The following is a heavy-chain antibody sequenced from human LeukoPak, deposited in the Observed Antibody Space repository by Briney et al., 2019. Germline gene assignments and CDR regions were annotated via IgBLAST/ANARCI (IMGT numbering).Heavy chain of an antibody. D-gene: IGHD7-27*01. J-gene: IGHJ4*02. V-gene: IGHV3-33*01. CDR3: TTGNWGSFSY. CDR2: IWYDGSNK. Sequence: GGSLRLSCAASGFTFSSYGMHWVRQAPGKGLEWVAVIWYDGSNKYYADSVKGRFTISRDNSKNTLYLQMNSLRAEDTAVYYCTTGNWGSFSYWGQGTLVTVSS. CDR1: GFTFSSYG.